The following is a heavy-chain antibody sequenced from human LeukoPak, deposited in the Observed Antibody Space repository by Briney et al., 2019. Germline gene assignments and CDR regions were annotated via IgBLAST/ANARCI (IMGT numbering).Heavy chain of an antibody. D-gene: IGHD6-19*01. V-gene: IGHV4-34*01. CDR1: GGSFSGCY. CDR3: ARELYVAVAGTAPNWFGP. CDR2: INHSGST. Sequence: PSETLSLTCAVYGGSFSGCYWSWIRQPPGKGLEWIGEINHSGSTNYNPSLKSRVTISVDTSKNQFSLKLSSVTAADTAVYYCARELYVAVAGTAPNWFGPWGQGTLVTVSS. J-gene: IGHJ5*02.